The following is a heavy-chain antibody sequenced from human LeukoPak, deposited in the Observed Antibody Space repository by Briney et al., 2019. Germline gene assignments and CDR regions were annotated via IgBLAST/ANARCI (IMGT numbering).Heavy chain of an antibody. D-gene: IGHD6-13*01. CDR1: GFTFSSYA. CDR3: AKTGTPWYYFDY. J-gene: IGHJ4*02. V-gene: IGHV3-23*01. Sequence: GGSLRLSCAASGFTFSSYAMSWVRQAPGKGLEWVSGISGSGGSTYYADSVKGRFTISRDNSKNTLYLQMNSLRAEDTAVYYCAKTGTPWYYFDYWGQGTLVTVSS. CDR2: ISGSGGST.